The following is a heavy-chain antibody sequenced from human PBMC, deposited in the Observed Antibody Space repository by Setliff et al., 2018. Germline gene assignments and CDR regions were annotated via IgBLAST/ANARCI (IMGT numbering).Heavy chain of an antibody. CDR3: VRLRRGPWHLDY. J-gene: IGHJ4*02. D-gene: IGHD3-16*01. CDR1: GFTFGAYW. CDR2: MKEAGSER. V-gene: IGHV3-7*03. Sequence: GESLKISCVASGFTFGAYWMSWVRQAPGKGLEWVAHMKEAGSERYCVDSVKGRFTISRDNAKNSLSLQMNSLGADDTAVYYCVRLRRGPWHLDYWGQGVLVTVSS.